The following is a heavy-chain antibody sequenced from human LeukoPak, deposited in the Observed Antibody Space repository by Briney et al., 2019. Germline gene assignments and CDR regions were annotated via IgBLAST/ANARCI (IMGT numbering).Heavy chain of an antibody. J-gene: IGHJ4*02. CDR1: GGTFSSYA. V-gene: IGHV1-69*04. CDR3: AREASALVLGFDY. D-gene: IGHD6-13*01. CDR2: IIPILGIA. Sequence: SVKVSCKASGGTFSSYAISWVRQAPGQGLEWMGRIIPILGIANYAQKFQGRVTITADKSTSTAYMELSSLRSEDTAVYYCAREASALVLGFDYWGQGTLVTVSS.